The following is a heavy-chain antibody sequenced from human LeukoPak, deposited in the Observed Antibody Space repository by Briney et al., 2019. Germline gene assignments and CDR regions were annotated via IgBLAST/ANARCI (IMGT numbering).Heavy chain of an antibody. D-gene: IGHD3-10*01. CDR3: AKAEYYGSGSYPGQFHFDY. CDR2: ISGSGGST. CDR1: GFTFSSYA. J-gene: IGHJ4*02. V-gene: IGHV3-23*01. Sequence: GGSLRLPCAASGFTFSSYAMSWVRQAPGKGLEWVSAISGSGGSTYYADSVKGRFTISRDNSKNTLYLQMNSLRAEDTAVYYCAKAEYYGSGSYPGQFHFDYWGQGTLVTVSS.